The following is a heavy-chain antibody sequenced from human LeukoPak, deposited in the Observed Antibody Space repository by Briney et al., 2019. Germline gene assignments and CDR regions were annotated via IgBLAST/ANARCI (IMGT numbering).Heavy chain of an antibody. CDR3: AKRASGSGTSLYRLDY. D-gene: IGHD3-10*01. Sequence: HPGRSLSLSSAGSGFTCSTYAMNWIRQAPSKGLEWVSVIGNSGGRTFYADAVKSRLIISRDNSTNTLHLQMNRLRAEDTAVYYCAKRASGSGTSLYRLDYRGQGALVTVSS. CDR2: IGNSGGRT. V-gene: IGHV3-23*01. J-gene: IGHJ4*02. CDR1: GFTCSTYA.